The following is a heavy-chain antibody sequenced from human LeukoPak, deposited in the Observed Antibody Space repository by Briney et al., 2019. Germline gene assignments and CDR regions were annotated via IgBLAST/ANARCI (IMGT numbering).Heavy chain of an antibody. CDR3: AREYCSRTNCYGGAGY. J-gene: IGHJ4*02. V-gene: IGHV4-4*07. Sequence: SETLSLTCTVSGGSISSYYWSWIRQPAGKGLEWIGRIYSSGCTNYNPSLKSRVTMSLDTSKNQFSLRVNSVTAADTAIYYCAREYCSRTNCYGGAGYWGQGTLVTVSS. D-gene: IGHD2-2*01. CDR1: GGSISSYY. CDR2: IYSSGCT.